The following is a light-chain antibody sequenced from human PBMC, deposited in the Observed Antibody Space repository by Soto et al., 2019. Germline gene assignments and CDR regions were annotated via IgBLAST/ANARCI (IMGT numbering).Light chain of an antibody. V-gene: IGLV1-44*01. CDR3: AAWDGSLHGPV. Sequence: QSVVTQPPSASGTPGQRVTISCSGSRSNIGSNTVNWYQQLPGTAPKLLIYSNNQRPSGVPDRFSGSKSGASASLAISGLQSEDEADYFCAAWDGSLHGPVFGRGTKLTVL. J-gene: IGLJ2*01. CDR1: RSNIGSNT. CDR2: SNN.